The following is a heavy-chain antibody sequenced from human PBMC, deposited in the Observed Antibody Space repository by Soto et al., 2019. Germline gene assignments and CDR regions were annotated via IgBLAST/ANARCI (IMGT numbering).Heavy chain of an antibody. CDR2: ISGGSGTT. V-gene: IGHV3-23*01. J-gene: IGHJ4*02. CDR1: GFSFTNYA. Sequence: GGSLRLSCAASGFSFTNYAMSWVRQAPGKGLEWVSGISGGSGTTFYADSVKGRLTISRDNSKNTLYLQMNSLRAEDTAVYYCAKQRYSGYGYFDSWGQGTLVTVSS. D-gene: IGHD5-12*01. CDR3: AKQRYSGYGYFDS.